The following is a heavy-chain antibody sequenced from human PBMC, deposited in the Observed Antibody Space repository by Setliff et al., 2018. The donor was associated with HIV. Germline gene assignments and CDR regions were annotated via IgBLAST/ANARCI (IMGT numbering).Heavy chain of an antibody. Sequence: ASVKVSCKASGYTFMDYYVHWVRQAPGHSLEWMGWINVGNGDTKYSPELQGRISITRDTSANTAYMELSSLRSDDTAVYFCARGALLAVFDFDHWGQGTQVTVSS. D-gene: IGHD3-10*01. CDR3: ARGALLAVFDFDH. V-gene: IGHV1-3*01. CDR2: INVGNGDT. J-gene: IGHJ4*02. CDR1: GYTFMDYY.